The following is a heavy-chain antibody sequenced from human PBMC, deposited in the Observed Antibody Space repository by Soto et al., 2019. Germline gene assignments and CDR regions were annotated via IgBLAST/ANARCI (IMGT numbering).Heavy chain of an antibody. J-gene: IGHJ4*02. V-gene: IGHV1-18*01. CDR2: ISAYNGNT. Sequence: QVQLVQSGAEVKKPGASVKVSCKASGYTFTSYGISWVRQAPGQGLEWMGWISAYNGNTNYAQKLQGRVTMTTDTSTSTAYMELRSLRSDDTAVYYCARDGRKIGCCSSTSCVWRYWGQGTLVTVSS. CDR1: GYTFTSYG. D-gene: IGHD2-2*01. CDR3: ARDGRKIGCCSSTSCVWRY.